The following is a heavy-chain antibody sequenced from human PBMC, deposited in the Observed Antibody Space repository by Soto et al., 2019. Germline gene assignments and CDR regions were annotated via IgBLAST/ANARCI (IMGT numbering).Heavy chain of an antibody. D-gene: IGHD1-1*01. Sequence: SETLSLTCTVSGFSISSYNLNWIRQPPGKGLEWIGYIYYSGSTNYNPSLKSRVTIAVDTSKNQFSLKLSSVTAVDTAVYYCARSPRGRETTSWGRGTLVTVSS. CDR1: GFSISSYN. V-gene: IGHV4-59*01. CDR2: IYYSGST. J-gene: IGHJ5*02. CDR3: ARSPRGRETTS.